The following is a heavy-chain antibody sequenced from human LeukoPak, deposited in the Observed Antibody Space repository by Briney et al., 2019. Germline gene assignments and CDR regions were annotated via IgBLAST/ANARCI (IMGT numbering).Heavy chain of an antibody. CDR2: ISLTGLT. CDR3: SRENGAFSPFGY. D-gene: IGHD2-8*01. CDR1: GGTISNTNW. J-gene: IGHJ4*02. Sequence: PSETLSLTCGVSGGTISNTNWWSWVRQPPGEGLEWIGEISLTGLTHYNPSLESRVTVSLDKSKNQLSLNLTSVTAADTAVYYCSRENGAFSPFGYWGQGTLVTVLS. V-gene: IGHV4-4*02.